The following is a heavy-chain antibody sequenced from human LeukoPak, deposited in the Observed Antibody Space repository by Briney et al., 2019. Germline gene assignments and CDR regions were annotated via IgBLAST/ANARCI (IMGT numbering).Heavy chain of an antibody. CDR2: IIPIFGTA. V-gene: IGHV1-69*13. J-gene: IGHJ5*02. CDR3: ASESLSALDCSNMGNWFDP. Sequence: SVKVSCKASGYTFTSYYMHRVRQAPGQGLEWMGGIIPIFGTANYAQKFQGRVTITADESTSTAYMELSSLRSEDTAVYYCASESLSALDCSNMGNWFDPWGQGTLVTVSS. CDR1: GYTFTSYY. D-gene: IGHD4-11*01.